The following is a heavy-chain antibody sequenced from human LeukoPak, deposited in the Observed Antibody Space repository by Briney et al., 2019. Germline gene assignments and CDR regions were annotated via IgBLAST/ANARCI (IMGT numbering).Heavy chain of an antibody. Sequence: ASVKVSCKASGYTFTSYGISWVRQAPGQGLERMGWISAYNGNTNYAQKLQGRVTMTTDTSTSTAYMELRSLRSDDTAVYYCASGGLGYCSGGSCPHNWFDPWGQGTPVTVSS. D-gene: IGHD2-15*01. CDR1: GYTFTSYG. CDR3: ASGGLGYCSGGSCPHNWFDP. CDR2: ISAYNGNT. V-gene: IGHV1-18*01. J-gene: IGHJ5*02.